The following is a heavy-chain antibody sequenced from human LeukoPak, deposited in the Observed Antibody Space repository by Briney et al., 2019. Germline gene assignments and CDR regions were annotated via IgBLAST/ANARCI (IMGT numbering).Heavy chain of an antibody. V-gene: IGHV6-1*01. Sequence: SQTLSLTCAISGDSVSSKSAAWNWIRQSPSRCLEWLGRTYYRSTWYNYYAVSVKSRITINPDTSKNQFSLQVNSVTPEDTAVYYCSRVHKAFDGARDAFDIWGQGTMVTVSS. CDR3: SRVHKAFDGARDAFDI. J-gene: IGHJ3*02. CDR2: TYYRSTWYN. CDR1: GDSVSSKSAA. D-gene: IGHD3-10*01.